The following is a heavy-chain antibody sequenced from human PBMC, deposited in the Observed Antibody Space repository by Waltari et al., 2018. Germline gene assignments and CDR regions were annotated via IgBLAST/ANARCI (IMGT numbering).Heavy chain of an antibody. D-gene: IGHD3-16*01. J-gene: IGHJ6*02. V-gene: IGHV3-66*01. CDR2: IYSGGNT. Sequence: EVQLVESGGGLGQPGGSLSPLCAPSGFPISNNYMKWVRRAPGKGLEWVSLIYSGGNTYYADSVKGRFTISRDNSKNTLYLQMNSLRAEDSAVYYCAGDGNGGGVWGRGTTVTVSS. CDR1: GFPISNNY. CDR3: AGDGNGGGV.